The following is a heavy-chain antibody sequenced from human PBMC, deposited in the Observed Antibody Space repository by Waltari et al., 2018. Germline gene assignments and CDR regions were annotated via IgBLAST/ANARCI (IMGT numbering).Heavy chain of an antibody. CDR2: IIQNSGGT. J-gene: IGHJ3*02. CDR3: ARDWVVIAHGAFDI. CDR1: GYTFTGYS. V-gene: IGHV1-2*02. Sequence: QVQLVQSGAEVTKPGASVKVSCKAFGYTFTGYSMPCVRQAPGQGLEWMGWIIQNSGGTRNEKKFEGTVTRTRNTSINKAKMELSRLRTSDTDVDYCARDWVVIAHGAFDIWGQGTMVTVSS. D-gene: IGHD2-21*01.